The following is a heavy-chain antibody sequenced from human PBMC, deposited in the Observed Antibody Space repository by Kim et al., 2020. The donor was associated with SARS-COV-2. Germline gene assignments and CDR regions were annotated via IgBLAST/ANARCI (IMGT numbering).Heavy chain of an antibody. V-gene: IGHV4-39*01. D-gene: IGHD3-22*01. CDR1: GGSISSSSYY. CDR2: IYYSGST. Sequence: SETLSLTCTVSGGSISSSSYYWGWIRQPPGKGLEWIGSIYYSGSTYYNPSLKSRVTVSVDTSKNQFSLKLSSVTAADTAVYYCARVQDYYDSSGYYLYGMDVWGQGTTVTVSS. J-gene: IGHJ6*02. CDR3: ARVQDYYDSSGYYLYGMDV.